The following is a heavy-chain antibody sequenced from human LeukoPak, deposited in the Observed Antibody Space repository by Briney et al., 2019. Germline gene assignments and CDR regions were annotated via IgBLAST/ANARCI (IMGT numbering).Heavy chain of an antibody. V-gene: IGHV4-34*01. Sequence: PSETLSLTCAVYGGSFSGYYWSWIRQPPGKGLEWIGEINHSGSTNYNPSLKSRVTISVDTSKNQFSLKLSSVTAADTAVYYCARRNNVEMATIYFDYWGQGTLVTVSS. D-gene: IGHD5-24*01. CDR1: GGSFSGYY. CDR2: INHSGST. J-gene: IGHJ4*02. CDR3: ARRNNVEMATIYFDY.